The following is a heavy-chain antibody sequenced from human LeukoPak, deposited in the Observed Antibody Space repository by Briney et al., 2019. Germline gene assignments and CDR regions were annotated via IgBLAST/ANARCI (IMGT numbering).Heavy chain of an antibody. D-gene: IGHD7-27*01. CDR1: GGSVSSGSYY. V-gene: IGHV4-61*01. Sequence: PSETLSLTCTVSGGSVSSGSYYWSWLRQPPGRGLEWIGYIFYSGSTNYNPSLKSRVTISVDTTKNQFSLKLSSVTAADTAVYYCARVPLGITHFDYWGQGTLVTVSS. CDR3: ARVPLGITHFDY. CDR2: IFYSGST. J-gene: IGHJ4*02.